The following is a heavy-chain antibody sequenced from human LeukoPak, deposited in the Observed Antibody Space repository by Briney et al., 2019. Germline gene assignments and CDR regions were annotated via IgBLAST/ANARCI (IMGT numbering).Heavy chain of an antibody. V-gene: IGHV3-23*01. Sequence: GGSLRLSCAASGFTFSSYGMSWVRQAPGKGLEWVSAISGSGGSTYYADSVKGRFTISRDNSKNTLYLQMNSLSAEDTALYYCAKVYGRSAGLSRTVATFDYWGQGTLVTVSS. J-gene: IGHJ4*02. CDR1: GFTFSSYG. CDR3: AKVYGRSAGLSRTVATFDY. D-gene: IGHD5-12*01. CDR2: ISGSGGST.